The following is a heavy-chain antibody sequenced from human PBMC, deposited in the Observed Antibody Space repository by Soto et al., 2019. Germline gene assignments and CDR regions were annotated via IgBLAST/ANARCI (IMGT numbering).Heavy chain of an antibody. Sequence: QVHLVQSGAEVKSPGSAVKVSCKVSGAGDTFSNYGLNWMRQAPGQGLEWMGGTIPAFGTANYAQKFQGRFIITPDTSTTTAYMDLSILRSDDTAVYYCWRHDKTALPPLDSWGQGTLVSVSS. CDR2: TIPAFGTA. CDR3: WRHDKTALPPLDS. CDR1: GAGDTFSNYG. V-gene: IGHV1-69*06. D-gene: IGHD1-1*01. J-gene: IGHJ4*02.